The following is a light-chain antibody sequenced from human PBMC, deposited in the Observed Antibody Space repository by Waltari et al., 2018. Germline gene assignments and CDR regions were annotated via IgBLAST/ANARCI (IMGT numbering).Light chain of an antibody. CDR1: QSISNW. CDR2: KAS. J-gene: IGKJ2*01. CDR3: QQYNTYSS. Sequence: DIQMTQSPSSLSASVGDTVTITCRASQSISNWLAWYQQKLGKPPILLIYKASILKSGVPSRFSGSGSGTQFTLTISSLQPGDVATYYCQQYNTYSSVGQGTKLEIK. V-gene: IGKV1-5*03.